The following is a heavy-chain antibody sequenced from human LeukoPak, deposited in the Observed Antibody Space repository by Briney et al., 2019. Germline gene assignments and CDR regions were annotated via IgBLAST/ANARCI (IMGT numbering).Heavy chain of an antibody. D-gene: IGHD2-15*01. Sequence: SETLPLTCTVSGGSISSGGYYWSWIRQHPGKGLEWIGYIYYSGSTYYNPSLKSRVTISLDTSKNQFSLKLSSVTAADTAVYYCAREVVVGATPWFDPWGQGTLVTVSS. V-gene: IGHV4-31*03. CDR3: AREVVVGATPWFDP. CDR2: IYYSGST. J-gene: IGHJ5*02. CDR1: GGSISSGGYY.